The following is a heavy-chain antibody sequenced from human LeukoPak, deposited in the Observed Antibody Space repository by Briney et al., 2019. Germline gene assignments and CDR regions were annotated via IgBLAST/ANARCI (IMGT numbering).Heavy chain of an antibody. J-gene: IGHJ4*02. V-gene: IGHV3-21*01. CDR2: ISSSSSYI. Sequence: GGSLRLSCAASGFTFSSYSMNWVRQAPGKGLEWVSSISSSSSYIYYADSVKGRFTISRDNAKHSLYLQMNSLRAEDTAVYYCARDLYRIVVVPHYFDYWGQGTLVTVSS. CDR1: GFTFSSYS. D-gene: IGHD3-22*01. CDR3: ARDLYRIVVVPHYFDY.